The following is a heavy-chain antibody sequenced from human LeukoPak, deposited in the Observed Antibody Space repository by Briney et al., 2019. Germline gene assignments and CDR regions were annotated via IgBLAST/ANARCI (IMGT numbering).Heavy chain of an antibody. V-gene: IGHV1-18*01. D-gene: IGHD6-13*01. Sequence: ASVKVSCKASGYTFTSYGISWVRQAPGQGLEWMGWISAYNGNTNYAQKLQGRVTMTTDTSTSTAYMELRSLRSDDTAVYYCARDLYSSSWTSYYYMDVWGKGTTVTVSS. CDR2: ISAYNGNT. J-gene: IGHJ6*03. CDR3: ARDLYSSSWTSYYYMDV. CDR1: GYTFTSYG.